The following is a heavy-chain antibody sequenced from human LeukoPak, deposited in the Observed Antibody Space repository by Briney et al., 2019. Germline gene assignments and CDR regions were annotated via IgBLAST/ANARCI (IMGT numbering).Heavy chain of an antibody. V-gene: IGHV3-21*01. D-gene: IGHD2-2*01. CDR2: IDSSSAYI. J-gene: IGHJ3*01. CDR3: ASRYCTSTNCYAFDV. CDR1: GFTFSSYS. Sequence: PGGSLRLSCAASGFTFSSYSMNWVHQAPGKGLEWVSSIDSSSAYIFYADSVKGRFTISRDNAKNPLYLQMNSLRAEDTAVYYCASRYCTSTNCYAFDVWGQGTMVTVSS.